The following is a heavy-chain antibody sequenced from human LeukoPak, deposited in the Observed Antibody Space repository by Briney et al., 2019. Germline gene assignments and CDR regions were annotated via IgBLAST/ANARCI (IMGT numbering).Heavy chain of an antibody. CDR2: IWYDGSNK. D-gene: IGHD6-19*01. CDR3: AKALNGLVDY. V-gene: IGHV3-33*06. Sequence: GRSLRLSCAASGFTFSDYGMHWVRQAPGKGLEWVAVIWYDGSNKYYADSVKGRFTISGDNSKNTLYLQMNSLRAEDTAVYYCAKALNGLVDYWGQGTLVTVSS. J-gene: IGHJ4*02. CDR1: GFTFSDYG.